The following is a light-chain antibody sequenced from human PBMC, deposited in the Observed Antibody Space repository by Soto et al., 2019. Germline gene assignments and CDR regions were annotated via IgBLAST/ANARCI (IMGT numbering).Light chain of an antibody. Sequence: EIVLPPSPATLSLYPGESATLSCRASQSVSSYLAWYQQKPGQAPRLLIYDASNRATGIPARFSGSGSGTDFTLTISSLEPEDFAVYYCQQRSNWFTFGQGTRLEVK. CDR1: QSVSSY. J-gene: IGKJ5*01. CDR2: DAS. CDR3: QQRSNWFT. V-gene: IGKV3-11*01.